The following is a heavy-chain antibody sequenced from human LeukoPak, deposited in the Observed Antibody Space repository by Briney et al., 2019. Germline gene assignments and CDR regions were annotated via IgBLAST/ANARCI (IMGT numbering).Heavy chain of an antibody. CDR3: ARDYHGSGSWLNY. CDR1: GYTFTSYD. Sequence: GASVKVSCKASGYTFTSYDINWGRQATGQGLEWMGWMNPNSGNTGYAQKFQGRVTMTRNTSISTAYMQLSSLRSEDTAVYYCARDYHGSGSWLNYCGQGTLITVSS. J-gene: IGHJ4*02. V-gene: IGHV1-8*01. CDR2: MNPNSGNT. D-gene: IGHD3-10*01.